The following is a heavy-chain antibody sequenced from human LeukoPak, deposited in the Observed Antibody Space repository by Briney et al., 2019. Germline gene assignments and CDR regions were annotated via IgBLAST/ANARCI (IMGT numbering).Heavy chain of an antibody. CDR3: ARDPTYSSSWDP. CDR1: GGSISSSSYY. Sequence: SETLSLTCTVSGGSISSSSYYWGWIRQPPGKGLEWIGSIYYSGSTYYNPSLKSRVTISVDTSKNQFSLKLSSVTAADTAVYYCARDPTYSSSWDPWGQGTLVTVSS. J-gene: IGHJ5*02. D-gene: IGHD6-13*01. V-gene: IGHV4-39*07. CDR2: IYYSGST.